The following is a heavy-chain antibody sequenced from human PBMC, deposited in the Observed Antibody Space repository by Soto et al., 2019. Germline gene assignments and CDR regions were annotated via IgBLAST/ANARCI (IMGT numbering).Heavy chain of an antibody. V-gene: IGHV5-51*01. Sequence: GEALRISWKGSGRIFSNQWIGWVRQVPGKGLECMGIIYPGDSDTRYSPSFQGQVTISADKSISTAYLQWNSLKASDTAMYYCASRVLRETHFDYWGQGTLFTVSS. J-gene: IGHJ4*02. CDR3: ASRVLRETHFDY. CDR1: GRIFSNQW. CDR2: IYPGDSDT. D-gene: IGHD3-10*02.